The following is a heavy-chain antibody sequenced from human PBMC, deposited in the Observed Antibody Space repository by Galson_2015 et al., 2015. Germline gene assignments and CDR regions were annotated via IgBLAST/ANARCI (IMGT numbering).Heavy chain of an antibody. CDR2: ISGSGGST. Sequence: FLRLSFAASGFTFSRYALGWVRPAPGKGLEGVSAISGSGGSTYYADSVKGRFTISRDNSKNTLYLQMNSLRAEDTAVYYCAKDGLWFGEVDYWGQGTLVTVSS. J-gene: IGHJ4*02. CDR3: AKDGLWFGEVDY. CDR1: GFTFSRYA. D-gene: IGHD3-10*01. V-gene: IGHV3-23*01.